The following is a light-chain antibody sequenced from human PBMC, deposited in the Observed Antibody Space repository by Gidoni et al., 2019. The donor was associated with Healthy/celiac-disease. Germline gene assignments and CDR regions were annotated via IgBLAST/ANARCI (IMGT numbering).Light chain of an antibody. V-gene: IGKV1-39*01. CDR1: QSISSY. CDR2: AAS. J-gene: IGKJ4*01. CDR3: QQSYSTPLP. Sequence: DIQLTQSPSSLSASLVDRVNITSRASQSISSYLNWYQQQPGKAPKLLIYAASSLQSGVPSRFSGSGAGTAFTLTISSLHPEDFDTYYCQQSYSTPLPFXGXTKVEIK.